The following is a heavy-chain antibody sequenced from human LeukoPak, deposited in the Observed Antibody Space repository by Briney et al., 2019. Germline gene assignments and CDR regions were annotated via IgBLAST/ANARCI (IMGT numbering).Heavy chain of an antibody. V-gene: IGHV3-21*01. CDR3: ARGNNYGGNSYYFDY. J-gene: IGHJ4*02. CDR2: ISSSSSHI. D-gene: IGHD4-23*01. Sequence: AGGSLRLSCTASGFTFSSYAMNWVRQAPGKGLEGVSSISSSSSHIYYADSVKGRFTISRDNAKNSLYLQMNSLRAEDTAVYYCARGNNYGGNSYYFDYWGQGTLVPVSS. CDR1: GFTFSSYA.